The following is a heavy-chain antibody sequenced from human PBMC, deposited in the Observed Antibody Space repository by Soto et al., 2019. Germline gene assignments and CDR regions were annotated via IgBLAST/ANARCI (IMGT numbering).Heavy chain of an antibody. D-gene: IGHD2-15*01. V-gene: IGHV3-30-3*01. CDR1: GFTFSSYA. J-gene: IGHJ4*02. Sequence: QVQLVESGGGVVQPGRSLRLSCAASGFTFSSYAMHWVRQAPGKGLEWVAVISYDGSNKYYADSVKGRFTISRDNSKKTLYLQMNSLRAEDTAVYYCASLLKYPHYDYWGQGTLVTVSS. CDR2: ISYDGSNK. CDR3: ASLLKYPHYDY.